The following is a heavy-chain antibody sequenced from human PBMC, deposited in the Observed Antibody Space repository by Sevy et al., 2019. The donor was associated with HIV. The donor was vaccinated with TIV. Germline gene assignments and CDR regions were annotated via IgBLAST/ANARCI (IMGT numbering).Heavy chain of an antibody. V-gene: IGHV3-33*01. D-gene: IGHD6-19*01. CDR3: ARDSDSSNPDY. J-gene: IGHJ4*02. CDR1: GFTFRSYG. CDR2: IWYDGSNK. Sequence: GGSLRLSCAASGFTFRSYGMHWVRQAPGKGLEWVAGIWYDGSNKQYADSVKGRFTIPGENSKNTLHLEMNSLRAEDTAVYYCARDSDSSNPDYWGQGTLVTVSS.